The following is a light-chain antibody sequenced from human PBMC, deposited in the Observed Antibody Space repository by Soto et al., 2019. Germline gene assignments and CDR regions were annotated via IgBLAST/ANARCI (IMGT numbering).Light chain of an antibody. CDR1: QSISSW. V-gene: IGKV1-5*03. CDR2: KAS. J-gene: IGKJ1*01. Sequence: DIQLTQSPSTLSASVGDRVTITCRASQSISSWLAWYQQKPGKAPSVLIYKASSLESGVPSRFSGSGFGTEFTLTISSLQPDDSATYYCQQYDSYSPFGQGTKLNI. CDR3: QQYDSYSP.